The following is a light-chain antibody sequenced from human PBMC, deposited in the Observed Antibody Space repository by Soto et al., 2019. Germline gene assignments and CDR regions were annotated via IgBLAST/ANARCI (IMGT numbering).Light chain of an antibody. J-gene: IGKJ5*01. CDR3: RQSTQLPPT. CDR1: QSLLHITGETF. V-gene: IGKV2D-29*02. Sequence: DVVMTQTPLSLSVAPGQPASISCKSSQSLLHITGETFLFWYLQQPGQSPQLLIYEVSTRVSGVPDRFSGSGSGTDFTLEISRVETDDVGIYYCRQSTQLPPTFGQGTRLGIE. CDR2: EVS.